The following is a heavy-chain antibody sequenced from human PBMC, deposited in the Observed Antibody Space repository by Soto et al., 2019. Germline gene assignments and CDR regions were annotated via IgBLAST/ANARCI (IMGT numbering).Heavy chain of an antibody. V-gene: IGHV1-46*01. CDR1: GYTFTNYY. D-gene: IGHD6-19*01. J-gene: IGHJ4*02. CDR2: FNPNGGST. CDR3: ATRPLAVAGQAFFDY. Sequence: ASVKVSCKASGYTFTNYYIDWVRQAPGQGLEWMGIFNPNGGSTIYVQKFQGRVTMTEDTSTDTAYMELSSLRSEDTAVYYCATRPLAVAGQAFFDYWGQGTLVTVSS.